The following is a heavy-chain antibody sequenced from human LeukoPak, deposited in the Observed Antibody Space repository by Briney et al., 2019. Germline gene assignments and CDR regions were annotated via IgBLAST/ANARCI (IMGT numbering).Heavy chain of an antibody. V-gene: IGHV1-69*05. D-gene: IGHD3-16*01. CDR3: ARFGGAGDFDY. Sequence: GASVKVSCRASGGTFSSYAISWVRQAPGQGLEWMGGIIPIFGTANYAQKFQGRVTITTDESTSTAYMELSSLRSEDTAVYYCARFGGAGDFDYWGQGTLVTVSS. CDR2: IIPIFGTA. CDR1: GGTFSSYA. J-gene: IGHJ4*02.